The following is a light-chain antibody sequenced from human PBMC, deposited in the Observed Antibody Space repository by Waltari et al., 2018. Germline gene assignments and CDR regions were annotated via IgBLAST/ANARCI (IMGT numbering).Light chain of an antibody. J-gene: IGLJ2*01. CDR2: DNI. CDR3: QTWDQNTGVV. V-gene: IGLV3-1*01. CDR1: ILENTY. Sequence: SYEVTQPPSVSVSPGQTATIACSGEILENTYASRYQQKPGQPPVLLIYDNIKPTSGIPARFSASSSETTAPVTISGTQAMDEAAYYCQTWDQNTGVVFGAGTKLTVL.